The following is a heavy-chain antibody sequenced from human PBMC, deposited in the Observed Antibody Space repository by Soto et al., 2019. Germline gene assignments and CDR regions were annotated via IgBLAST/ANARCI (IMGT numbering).Heavy chain of an antibody. Sequence: GGSLRLSCAASGFTFSNAWMSWVRQAPGKGLEWVGRIKSKTDGGTTDYAAPVKGRFTISRDDSKNTLYLQMNSLKTEDTAVYYGTTGEVGTTIYYYCGMDVWGQGTTVTVSS. CDR2: IKSKTDGGTT. J-gene: IGHJ6*02. D-gene: IGHD1-26*01. V-gene: IGHV3-15*01. CDR3: TTGEVGTTIYYYCGMDV. CDR1: GFTFSNAW.